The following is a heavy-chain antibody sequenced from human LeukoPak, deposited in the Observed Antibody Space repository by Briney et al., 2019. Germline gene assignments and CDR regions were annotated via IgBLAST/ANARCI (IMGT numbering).Heavy chain of an antibody. Sequence: GGSLRLSCAASGFTCSTYSMNWVRQAPGKELEWVSYISSSSTTIYYADSVKGRFTISRDNAKNSLYLQMNSLRPEDTAVYYCARDGALDYWGQGTLVTVSS. J-gene: IGHJ4*02. CDR1: GFTCSTYS. V-gene: IGHV3-48*01. CDR3: ARDGALDY. D-gene: IGHD3-16*01. CDR2: ISSSSTTI.